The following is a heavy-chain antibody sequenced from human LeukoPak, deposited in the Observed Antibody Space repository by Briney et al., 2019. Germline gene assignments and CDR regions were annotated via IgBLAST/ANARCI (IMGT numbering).Heavy chain of an antibody. CDR3: ARGRTGAAALDF. J-gene: IGHJ4*02. CDR1: GGSFSGHY. D-gene: IGHD2-2*01. Sequence: SETLSLTCAVYGGSFSGHYWTWIRQSPGKGLEWIGESTHSGSTNYNPSLKSRVTISVDTSKNQFSLKLTSVSAADTAVYHCARGRTGAAALDFWGPGMLVTVSS. V-gene: IGHV4-34*01. CDR2: STHSGST.